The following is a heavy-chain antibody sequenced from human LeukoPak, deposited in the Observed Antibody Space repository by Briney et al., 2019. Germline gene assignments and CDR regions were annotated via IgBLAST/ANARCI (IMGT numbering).Heavy chain of an antibody. V-gene: IGHV3-23*01. CDR1: GFTFSTYT. CDR2: IGSSGGGI. CDR3: AKDGGLWVSAHWGDS. Sequence: GGSLRLSCAASGFTFSTYTMYWVRHPPGKRLEWVSIIGSSGGGIHYADSVKGRFTISRDNSKNALYLQMNSLRVEDTAVYYCAKDGGLWVSAHWGDSWGRGTLVTVSS. J-gene: IGHJ4*02. D-gene: IGHD7-27*01.